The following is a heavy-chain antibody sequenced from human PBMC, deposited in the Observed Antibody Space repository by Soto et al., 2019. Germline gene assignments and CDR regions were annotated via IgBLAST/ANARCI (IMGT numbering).Heavy chain of an antibody. CDR2: INAGNGNT. CDR3: ARSPRSGGNYYYGMDV. J-gene: IGHJ6*02. CDR1: GYTFTNYA. D-gene: IGHD3-3*01. V-gene: IGHV1-3*01. Sequence: QVQLVQSGAEVKKPGASVKVSCKASGYTFTNYAIHWVRHAPGQRLEWMGWINAGNGNTIYSQKFQGRVTITRDTSANTAYMELSSLRSEDTTVYYCARSPRSGGNYYYGMDVWGQGTTVTVSS.